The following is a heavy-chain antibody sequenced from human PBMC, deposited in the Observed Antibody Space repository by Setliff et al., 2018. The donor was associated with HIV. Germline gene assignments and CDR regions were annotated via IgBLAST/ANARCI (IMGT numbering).Heavy chain of an antibody. CDR1: GFTFSTYS. Sequence: GGSLRFSCAASGFTFSTYSMNWVRQAPGKGLEWVSYISGTSGTMYYADSVKGRFTISRDNAKNSLFLQMNSLTAEDTAVYYCARDPRASYLSYYYYHYLDVWGKGTTVTVSS. J-gene: IGHJ6*03. V-gene: IGHV3-48*01. CDR3: ARDPRASYLSYYYYHYLDV. CDR2: ISGTSGTM. D-gene: IGHD3-16*02.